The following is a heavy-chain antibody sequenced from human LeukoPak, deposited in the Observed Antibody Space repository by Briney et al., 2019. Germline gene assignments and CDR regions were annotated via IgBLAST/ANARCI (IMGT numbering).Heavy chain of an antibody. CDR3: ARAVQKAEDY. V-gene: IGHV3-21*01. CDR2: ISSSSSYI. CDR1: GFTFSSYS. J-gene: IGHJ4*02. D-gene: IGHD3-10*01. Sequence: GGSLRLSCAASGFTFSSYSMNWVRQAPGKGLEWVSSISSSSSYIYYADSVRGRFTISRDNAKNSLYLQMNSLRAEDTAVYYCARAVQKAEDYRGQGTLVTVSS.